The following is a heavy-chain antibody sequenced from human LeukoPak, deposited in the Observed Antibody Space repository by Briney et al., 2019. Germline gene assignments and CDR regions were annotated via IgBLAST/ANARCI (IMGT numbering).Heavy chain of an antibody. J-gene: IGHJ4*02. CDR2: IGIDSGNT. D-gene: IGHD5-24*01. CDR1: GFTFSDS. V-gene: IGHV3-48*01. CDR3: ARDYKYAFDN. Sequence: GASLRLSCAASGFTFSDSMNWVRQAPGKGLEWISYIGIDSGNTNYADSVKGRFTISGDKAKNSLYLQMNSLRVEDTAVYYCARDYKYAFDNWGQGTLVTVSS.